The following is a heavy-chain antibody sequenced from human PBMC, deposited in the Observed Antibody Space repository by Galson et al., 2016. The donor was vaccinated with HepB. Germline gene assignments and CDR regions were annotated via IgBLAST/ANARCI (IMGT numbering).Heavy chain of an antibody. Sequence: SLRLSCAASNFIVNDIFLSWVRQAPGKGLEWVSLIYDDGSAYYAEPVKGRFTTSRAKSSNILYLQMSNLRADDTAIYCCAKGVGDYWGQGSLVSVST. CDR3: AKGVGDY. J-gene: IGHJ4*02. CDR2: IYDDGSA. CDR1: NFIVNDIF. V-gene: IGHV3-53*01.